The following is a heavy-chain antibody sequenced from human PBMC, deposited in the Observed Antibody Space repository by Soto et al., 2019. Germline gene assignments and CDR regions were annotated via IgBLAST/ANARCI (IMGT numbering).Heavy chain of an antibody. Sequence: QVQLLQSGAEVKEPGASVKVSCKASGYPFSNYYMHWVRQAPGQGLQWVGWINPNTGATSYAQKFRGWVAMTRDTSINTVYMELSRLTSDDTAIYYCARNSHLDFWGQGTPVTVSS. J-gene: IGHJ4*02. CDR2: INPNTGAT. V-gene: IGHV1-2*04. CDR1: GYPFSNYY. CDR3: ARNSHLDF.